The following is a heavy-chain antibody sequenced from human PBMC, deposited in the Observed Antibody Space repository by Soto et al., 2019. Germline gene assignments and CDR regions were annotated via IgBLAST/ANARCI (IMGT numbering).Heavy chain of an antibody. CDR3: ARERAVAAPGGLYYNWFDP. D-gene: IGHD6-19*01. Sequence: QVQLVQSGAEVKKPGSSVKVSCKASGGTFSSYAISWVRQAPGQGLEWMGGIIPIFGTANYAQKFQGRVRITADESTSTAYMEVSSLRSEDTGVYYCARERAVAAPGGLYYNWFDPWGQGTLVTVSS. V-gene: IGHV1-69*01. J-gene: IGHJ5*02. CDR1: GGTFSSYA. CDR2: IIPIFGTA.